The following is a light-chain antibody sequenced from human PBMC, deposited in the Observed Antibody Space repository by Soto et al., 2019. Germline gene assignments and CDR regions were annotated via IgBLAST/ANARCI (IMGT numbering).Light chain of an antibody. CDR2: GAS. J-gene: IGKJ1*01. CDR1: QTISNY. CDR3: QQSYTNPRT. V-gene: IGKV1-39*01. Sequence: DIQMTQSPSSLSASVGDRVTITCRASQTISNYLNWYQQKPGKAPKLLMYGASNLQSGVPTRFGGSGSATAFTLTISSLQPEDFATYYCQQSYTNPRTFGRGTKVEMK.